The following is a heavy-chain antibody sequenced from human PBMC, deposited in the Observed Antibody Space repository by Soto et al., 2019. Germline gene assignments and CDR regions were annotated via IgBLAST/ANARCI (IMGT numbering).Heavy chain of an antibody. D-gene: IGHD3-3*01. CDR1: GYSFPSYW. Sequence: EVQLVQSGAEVKKPGESLKISCKSSGYSFPSYWIAWVRQMPGKGLEWMGSIRPGDSDIRYSPSFQGQVTISADKSITTAYLQWSSLKASDTAMYYCARISEYQPGGMDVWGQGTAVTVSS. V-gene: IGHV5-51*01. CDR2: IRPGDSDI. J-gene: IGHJ6*02. CDR3: ARISEYQPGGMDV.